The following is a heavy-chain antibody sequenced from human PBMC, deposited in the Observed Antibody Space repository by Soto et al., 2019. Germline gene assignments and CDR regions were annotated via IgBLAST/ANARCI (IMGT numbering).Heavy chain of an antibody. D-gene: IGHD3-9*01. Sequence: ASVKVSCKASGYTFTSYYMHWVRQAPGQGLEWMGIINPSGGSTSYAQKFQGRVTMTRDTSTSTVYMELSSLRSEDTAVYYCAGPEGVYFDWLSAYYYYGMDVWGQGTTVTVSS. V-gene: IGHV1-46*01. CDR2: INPSGGST. CDR1: GYTFTSYY. CDR3: AGPEGVYFDWLSAYYYYGMDV. J-gene: IGHJ6*02.